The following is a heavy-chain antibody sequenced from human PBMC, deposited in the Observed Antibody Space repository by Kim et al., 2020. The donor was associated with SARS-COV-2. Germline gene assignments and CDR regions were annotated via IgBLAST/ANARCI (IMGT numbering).Heavy chain of an antibody. CDR2: ISWNSGSI. J-gene: IGHJ6*02. D-gene: IGHD6-13*01. Sequence: GVSLRLSCAASGFTFDDYAMHWVRQAPGKGLEWVSGISWNSGSIGYADSVRGRFTISRDNAKNSLYLQMNSLRAEDTALYYCAKDRAAAGNSNYGMDVWGQGTTVTVSS. V-gene: IGHV3-9*01. CDR1: GFTFDDYA. CDR3: AKDRAAAGNSNYGMDV.